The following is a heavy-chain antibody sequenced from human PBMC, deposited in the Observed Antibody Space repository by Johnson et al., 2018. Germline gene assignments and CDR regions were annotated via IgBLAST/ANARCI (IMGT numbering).Heavy chain of an antibody. CDR1: GFTFSNHA. D-gene: IGHD6-13*01. Sequence: VQLVQSGGGLVKPGGSLRLSCAASGFTFSNHAMSWVRQAPGKGLEWVSGISTSGGSTYYADSVKGRFTISRDHSKNTLFLQMNSLRAGDSAVHFCAGDRVEQLLVKDGMDVWGQGTTVIVSS. J-gene: IGHJ6*02. CDR2: ISTSGGST. CDR3: AGDRVEQLLVKDGMDV. V-gene: IGHV3-23*04.